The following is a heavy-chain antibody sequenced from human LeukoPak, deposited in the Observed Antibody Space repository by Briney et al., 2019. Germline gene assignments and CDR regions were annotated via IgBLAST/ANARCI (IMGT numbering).Heavy chain of an antibody. CDR1: GYTLTELS. Sequence: ASVKVSCKVSGYTLTELSMHWVRQAPGKGLEWMGGFDPEDGETIYAQKFQGRVTMTEDTSTDTAYMELSSLRSEDTAVYYCATALSIVGAIIYAFDIWGQGTMVTVSS. D-gene: IGHD1-26*01. CDR3: ATALSIVGAIIYAFDI. V-gene: IGHV1-24*01. CDR2: FDPEDGET. J-gene: IGHJ3*02.